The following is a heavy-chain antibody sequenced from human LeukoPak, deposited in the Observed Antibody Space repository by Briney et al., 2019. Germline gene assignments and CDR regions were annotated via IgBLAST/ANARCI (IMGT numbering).Heavy chain of an antibody. V-gene: IGHV3-53*01. J-gene: IGHJ4*02. CDR1: GFSVGSNY. CDR3: VQDWAWGAFAY. Sequence: GSLRLSCAASGFSVGSNYMSWVRQAPGKGLEWISVLYNSGATYYADSVKGRFTISRDNSKNTLYLQMNSLGAEDTAVYYCVQDWAWGAFAYWGQGTLVTVSS. D-gene: IGHD7-27*01. CDR2: LYNSGAT.